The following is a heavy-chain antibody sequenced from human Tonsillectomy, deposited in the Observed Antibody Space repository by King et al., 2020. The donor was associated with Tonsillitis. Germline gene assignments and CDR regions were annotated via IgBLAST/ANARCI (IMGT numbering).Heavy chain of an antibody. Sequence: VQLVESGAEVKKPGASVKVSCKASGYIFSGHYLHWVRQAPGQGLEWRGWINPKSGGTKYAQKYQGRVTMTRDTSTTTAYMELIRLRFDDTAVYYCAREWEDDAFDIGGKGTMVTVSS. CDR3: AREWEDDAFDI. V-gene: IGHV1-2*02. D-gene: IGHD1-26*01. J-gene: IGHJ3*02. CDR1: GYIFSGHY. CDR2: INPKSGGT.